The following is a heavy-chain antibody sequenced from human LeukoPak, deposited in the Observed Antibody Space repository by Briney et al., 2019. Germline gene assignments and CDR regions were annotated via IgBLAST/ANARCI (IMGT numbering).Heavy chain of an antibody. J-gene: IGHJ4*02. V-gene: IGHV3-30*18. CDR2: ISYDGSNK. D-gene: IGHD5/OR15-5a*01. CDR1: GFTFSSYG. CDR3: AKDVSAFDY. Sequence: PGGSLRLSCAASGFTFSSYGMHWVRQAPGKGLEWVAVISYDGSNKYYADSVKGRFTISRDNSKNTLYLQMNSLRAEDTAVYYCAKDVSAFDYWGQGTLVTVSS.